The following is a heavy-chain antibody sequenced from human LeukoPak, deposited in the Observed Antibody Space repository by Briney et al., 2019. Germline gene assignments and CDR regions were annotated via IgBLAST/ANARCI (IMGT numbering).Heavy chain of an antibody. CDR3: GKDRTTSGYDLVDY. V-gene: IGHV3-23*01. D-gene: IGHD5-12*01. CDR2: ISGGGGST. Sequence: PGGSLRLSCAASGFTFSSYSMNWVRQAPGKGLEWVSTISGGGGSTYYADSVKGRFTISRDNSRGTLYLQMNSLRVEDTAAYYCGKDRTTSGYDLVDYWGQGTLVTVSS. CDR1: GFTFSSYS. J-gene: IGHJ4*02.